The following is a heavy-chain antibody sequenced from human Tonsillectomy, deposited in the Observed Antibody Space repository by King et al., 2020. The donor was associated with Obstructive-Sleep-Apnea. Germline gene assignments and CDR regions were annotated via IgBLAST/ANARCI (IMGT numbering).Heavy chain of an antibody. J-gene: IGHJ4*02. CDR3: ARPGVGASSIIED. V-gene: IGHV3-30*02. CDR2: IRFDGSEN. Sequence: VQLVESGGGVVQPGRSLRLSCAASGFTFSDSGMHWVRQTPGKGLEWVSFIRFDGSENYYADSVKGRFTISRDNSRNTLYLHMNSLRVEDTAVYYCARPGVGASSIIEDWGQGTLVTVSS. D-gene: IGHD1-26*01. CDR1: GFTFSDSG.